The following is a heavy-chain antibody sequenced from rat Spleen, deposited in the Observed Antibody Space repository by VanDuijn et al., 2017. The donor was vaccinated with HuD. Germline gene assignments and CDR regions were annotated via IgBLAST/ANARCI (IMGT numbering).Heavy chain of an antibody. CDR1: GYSITTNY. D-gene: IGHD1-10*01. Sequence: EVPLQESGPGLVKPSQSLSLTCSVTGYSITTNYWDWIRKFPGNKMEWIGHISYSGSTSYNPSLKSRISITRDTSKNQCFLQLNSVTTEDTATYYCARRRGQVYNNYFDYWGQGVMVTVSS. V-gene: IGHV3-1*01. J-gene: IGHJ2*01. CDR3: ARRRGQVYNNYFDY. CDR2: ISYSGST.